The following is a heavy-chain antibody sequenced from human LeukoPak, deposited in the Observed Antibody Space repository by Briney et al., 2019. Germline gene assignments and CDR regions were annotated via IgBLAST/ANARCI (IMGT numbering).Heavy chain of an antibody. CDR3: AKLLERVMAFDI. V-gene: IGHV3-23*01. CDR1: GFTFSSYS. CDR2: ISGSGGST. Sequence: PGGSLRLSCAASGFTFSSYSMNWVRQAPGKGLEWVSAISGSGGSTYYADSVKGRFTISRDNSKNTLYLQMNSLRAEDTAVYYCAKLLERVMAFDIWGQGTMVTVSS. D-gene: IGHD1-1*01. J-gene: IGHJ3*02.